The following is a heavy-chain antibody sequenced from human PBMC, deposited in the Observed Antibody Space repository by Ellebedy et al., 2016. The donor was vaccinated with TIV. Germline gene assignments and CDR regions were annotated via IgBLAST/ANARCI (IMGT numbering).Heavy chain of an antibody. CDR2: IYYSGST. D-gene: IGHD1-26*01. J-gene: IGHJ5*02. Sequence: LETLSLTCTVSGGSISSSSYYWGWIRQPPGKGLEWIGSIYYSGSTYYNPSLKSRVTISVDTSKNQFSLKLSSVTAADTAVYYCARLGWENTPGGWFDPWGQGTLVTVSS. CDR1: GGSISSSSYY. V-gene: IGHV4-39*07. CDR3: ARLGWENTPGGWFDP.